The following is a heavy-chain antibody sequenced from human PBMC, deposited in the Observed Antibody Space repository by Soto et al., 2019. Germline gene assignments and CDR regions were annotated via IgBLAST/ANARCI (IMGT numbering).Heavy chain of an antibody. Sequence: QVQLVQSGPEVKKPGSSVKVSCKASGGTFSSYAISWVRQAPGQGLEWMGGIIPIFGTANYAQKFQGRVTMTADESTSTAYMELSRLRSEDTAVYYCARAVGGGYDGDWYFDLWGRGTLVTVSS. J-gene: IGHJ2*01. CDR1: GGTFSSYA. D-gene: IGHD5-12*01. CDR3: ARAVGGGYDGDWYFDL. CDR2: IIPIFGTA. V-gene: IGHV1-69*01.